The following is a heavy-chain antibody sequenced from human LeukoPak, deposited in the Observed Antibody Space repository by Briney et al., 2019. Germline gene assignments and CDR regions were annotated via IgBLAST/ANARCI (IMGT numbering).Heavy chain of an antibody. D-gene: IGHD6-19*01. CDR2: INLSGGST. CDR3: ATPAGYSSGWYGGVLSYYFDY. J-gene: IGHJ4*02. V-gene: IGHV1-46*01. CDR1: GYTFTSYY. Sequence: ASVKVSCKASGYTFTSYYMHWVRQAPGQGLEWMGIINLSGGSTSYAQKFQGRVTMTEDTSTDTAYMELSSLRSEDTAVYYCATPAGYSSGWYGGVLSYYFDYWGQGTLVTVSS.